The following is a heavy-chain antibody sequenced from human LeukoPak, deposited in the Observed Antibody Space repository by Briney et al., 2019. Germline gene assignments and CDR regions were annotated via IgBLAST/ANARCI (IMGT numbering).Heavy chain of an antibody. D-gene: IGHD1-26*01. V-gene: IGHV3-30*02. Sequence: PGGSLRLSCAASGFTFSSYGMHWVRQAPGKGLEWVEFIRYDGSNKYYADSVKGRFTISRDNSKNTLYLQMNSLRAEDTAVYYCARSRSRSYYSYFDYWGQGTLVTVSS. CDR3: ARSRSRSYYSYFDY. CDR1: GFTFSSYG. J-gene: IGHJ4*02. CDR2: IRYDGSNK.